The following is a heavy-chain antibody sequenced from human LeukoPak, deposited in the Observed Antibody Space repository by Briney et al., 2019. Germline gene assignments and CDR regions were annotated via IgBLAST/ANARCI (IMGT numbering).Heavy chain of an antibody. CDR2: ISGSGGIT. CDR1: GFTFSSYA. V-gene: IGHV3-23*01. CDR3: AKDRGIAVAGTLFDY. Sequence: GGSLRLSCAASGFTFSSYAMNWVRQAPGKGLEWVSVISGSGGITYYADSVKGRFTISRDSSKNTLYLQMNSLRVEDTAIYYCAKDRGIAVAGTLFDYWGQGTLVTVSS. J-gene: IGHJ4*02. D-gene: IGHD6-19*01.